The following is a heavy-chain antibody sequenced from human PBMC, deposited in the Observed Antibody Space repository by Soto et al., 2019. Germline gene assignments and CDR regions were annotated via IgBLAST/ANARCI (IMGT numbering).Heavy chain of an antibody. V-gene: IGHV3-23*01. Sequence: GGYLRLSSTASGFTFTSYGMGWVRQAPGKGLQWVSTIRGDGGQTHYTDSVKGRFSISRDNSKNTVYLQMDSLRAEDTAMYFCARDVGLDSDDFFAYWGQGTQVTVSS. CDR3: ARDVGLDSDDFFAY. CDR2: IRGDGGQT. D-gene: IGHD3-9*01. CDR1: GFTFTSYG. J-gene: IGHJ4*02.